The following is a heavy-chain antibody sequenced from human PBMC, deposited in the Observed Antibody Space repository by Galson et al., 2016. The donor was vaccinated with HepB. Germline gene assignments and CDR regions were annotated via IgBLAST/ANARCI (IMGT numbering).Heavy chain of an antibody. J-gene: IGHJ4*02. CDR1: GGTFSDSV. V-gene: IGHV1-69*13. CDR2: IIPMFGTS. D-gene: IGHD6-6*01. Sequence: SVKVSCKASGGTFSDSVISWVRQTPGQGLEWMGGIIPMFGTSKNAQKFQGRLSITADESTGTVYMELNNLRSEDTAVYFCGRGPYSSSVGAKFDYWGQGTLVIVSS. CDR3: GRGPYSSSVGAKFDY.